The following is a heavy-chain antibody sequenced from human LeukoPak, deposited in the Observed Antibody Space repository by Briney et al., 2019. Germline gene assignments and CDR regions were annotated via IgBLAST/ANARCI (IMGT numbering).Heavy chain of an antibody. Sequence: SETLSLTCTVSGGSISSYYWSWIRQPPGKGLEWIGYIYYSGSTNYNPSLKSRVTISVDTSKNQFSLKLSSVTAADTAVYYCATVGVYDYLPFDYWGQGTLVTVSS. CDR1: GGSISSYY. CDR2: IYYSGST. V-gene: IGHV4-59*08. CDR3: ATVGVYDYLPFDY. J-gene: IGHJ4*02. D-gene: IGHD5/OR15-5a*01.